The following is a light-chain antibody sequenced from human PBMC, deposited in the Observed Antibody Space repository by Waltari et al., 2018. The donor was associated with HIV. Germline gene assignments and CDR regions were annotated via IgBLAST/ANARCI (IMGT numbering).Light chain of an antibody. J-gene: IGLJ2*01. CDR3: AAWDDSLSGRV. V-gene: IGLV1-44*01. CDR2: NNN. Sequence: QSVLTQPPSASGTPGQRVTISCSGRSSNIGSNSVNWYQQLPGTAPKLLIYNNNERPSGVPDRFSGSRSGTSASLAISGLQSEDEADYYCAAWDDSLSGRVFGGGTKLTVL. CDR1: SSNIGSNS.